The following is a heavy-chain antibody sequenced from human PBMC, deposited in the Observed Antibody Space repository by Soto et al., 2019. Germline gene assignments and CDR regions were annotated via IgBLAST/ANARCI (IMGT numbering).Heavy chain of an antibody. D-gene: IGHD3-16*01. V-gene: IGHV2-26*01. CDR3: ARIPRPGVQTKGGENWFDP. CDR2: IFSNDEK. Sequence: QVTLKESGPVLVKPTETLTLTCTGSGFSLSNARMGVSWIRQPPGKALEWLAHIFSNDEKSYSTSLNSRLTISKATSKSQVVLTTTNMEPVDTATYYCARIPRPGVQTKGGENWFDPWGQGTLVTVSS. CDR1: GFSLSNARMG. J-gene: IGHJ5*02.